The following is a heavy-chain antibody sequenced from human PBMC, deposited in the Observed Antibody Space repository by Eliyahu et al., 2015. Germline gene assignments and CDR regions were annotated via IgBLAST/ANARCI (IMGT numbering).Heavy chain of an antibody. J-gene: IGHJ4*02. CDR2: IYWDDDK. D-gene: IGHD6-19*01. Sequence: QITLKESGPTLVKPTQTLXLTCTFSGFSLSTXGVGVGWIRQPPGKALEWXALIYWDDDKRYSPSLKSRLTITKDTSKNQVVLTMTNMDPVDTATYYCAHQAAVAGIAPLFDYWGQGTLVTVSS. CDR3: AHQAAVAGIAPLFDY. V-gene: IGHV2-5*02. CDR1: GFSLSTXGVG.